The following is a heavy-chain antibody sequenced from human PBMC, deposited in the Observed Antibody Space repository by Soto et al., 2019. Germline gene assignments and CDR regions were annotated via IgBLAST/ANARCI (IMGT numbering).Heavy chain of an antibody. Sequence: QVQLVQSGAEEKKPGASVKVSCKASGYTFTSYAMHWVRQAPGQRLEWMGWINAGNGNTKYSQKFQGRVTITRDTSASTAYMELISLRSEDTAVYYGERSIVVVTALDYWGQGTLVTVSS. J-gene: IGHJ4*02. D-gene: IGHD2-21*02. V-gene: IGHV1-3*05. CDR3: ERSIVVVTALDY. CDR1: GYTFTSYA. CDR2: INAGNGNT.